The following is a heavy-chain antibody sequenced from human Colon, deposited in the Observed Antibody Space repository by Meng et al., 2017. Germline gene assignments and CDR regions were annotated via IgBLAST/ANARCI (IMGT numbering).Heavy chain of an antibody. V-gene: IGHV3-53*02. CDR2: LYAGGNT. Sequence: VQLVETGGGLIQPGGSLRLSCAASGFAVFTNYMSWVRQAPGKGLEWVAVLYAGGNTYYADSVKGRFTISRDNSKNTLYLQMNSLKVEDTAVYYCARDWVAVTDWGQGTLVTVSS. J-gene: IGHJ4*02. D-gene: IGHD6-19*01. CDR3: ARDWVAVTD. CDR1: GFAVFTNY.